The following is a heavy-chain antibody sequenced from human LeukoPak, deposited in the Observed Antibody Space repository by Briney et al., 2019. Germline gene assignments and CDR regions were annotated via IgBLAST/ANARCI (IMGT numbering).Heavy chain of an antibody. CDR3: ARDNWGSFDY. J-gene: IGHJ4*02. Sequence: GGSLRLSCVGSGFTFSAYWMGWVRQAPGQGLEYVSHMSNDGSYTVYADSVKGRFTISRENAKNTVYLQMNSLRAEDTAVYYCARDNWGSFDYWGQGVLITVS. CDR1: GFTFSAYW. D-gene: IGHD7-27*01. V-gene: IGHV3-74*01. CDR2: MSNDGSYT.